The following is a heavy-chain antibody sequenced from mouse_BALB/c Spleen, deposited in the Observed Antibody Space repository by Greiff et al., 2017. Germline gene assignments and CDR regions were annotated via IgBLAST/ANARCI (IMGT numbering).Heavy chain of an antibody. Sequence: VQLQQSGAELVRPGALVKLSCKASGFNIKDYYMHWVKQRPEQGLEWIGWIDPENGNTIYDPKFQGKASITADTSSNTAYLQLSSLTSEDTAVYYCARLGNYPYWYFDVWGAGTTVTVSS. CDR2: IDPENGNT. J-gene: IGHJ1*01. D-gene: IGHD2-1*01. CDR3: ARLGNYPYWYFDV. V-gene: IGHV14-1*02. CDR1: GFNIKDYY.